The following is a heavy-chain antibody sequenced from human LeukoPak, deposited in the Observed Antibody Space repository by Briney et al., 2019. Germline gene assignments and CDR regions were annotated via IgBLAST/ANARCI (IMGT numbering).Heavy chain of an antibody. CDR3: ARDFPPYGDYQYYFDY. J-gene: IGHJ4*02. V-gene: IGHV1-69*04. CDR1: GGTFSSYA. D-gene: IGHD4-17*01. CDR2: IIPILGIA. Sequence: ASVEVSCKASGGTFSSYAISWVRQAPGQGLEWMGRIIPILGIANYAQKFQGRVTITADKSTSTAYMELSSLRSEDTAVYYCARDFPPYGDYQYYFDYWGQGTLVTVSS.